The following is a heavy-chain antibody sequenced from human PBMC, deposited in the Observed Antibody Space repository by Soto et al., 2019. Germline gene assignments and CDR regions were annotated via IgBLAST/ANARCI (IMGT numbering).Heavy chain of an antibody. D-gene: IGHD3-3*01. CDR1: GYTFPTYA. CDR2: INAGKGDT. J-gene: IGHJ6*02. Sequence: ASVKVSCKASGYTFPTYAMHWVRQAPGQRFEWMGWINAGKGDTKYSQKFQGRVTITSDTSATTAYIELSSLRSEDTAVYYCARWPRITIFGVVITGNYYGMYVWG. V-gene: IGHV1-3*01. CDR3: ARWPRITIFGVVITGNYYGMYV.